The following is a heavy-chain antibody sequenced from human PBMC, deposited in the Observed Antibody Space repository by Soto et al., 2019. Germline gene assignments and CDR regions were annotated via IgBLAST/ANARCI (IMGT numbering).Heavy chain of an antibody. CDR1: GYSFTDYH. CDR2: INPKSGVT. J-gene: IGHJ6*02. V-gene: IGHV1-2*04. Sequence: QVQLVQSGAEVKKPGASVKVSCKASGYSFTDYHIHWVRQAPGQGLEWLGRINPKSGVTSTAQKCQGWVAMTTDTSISTASMELTRLTSDDTAIYYCARGDSTDCSNGVCSFFYNHDMDVWGQGTTVTVSS. D-gene: IGHD2-8*01. CDR3: ARGDSTDCSNGVCSFFYNHDMDV.